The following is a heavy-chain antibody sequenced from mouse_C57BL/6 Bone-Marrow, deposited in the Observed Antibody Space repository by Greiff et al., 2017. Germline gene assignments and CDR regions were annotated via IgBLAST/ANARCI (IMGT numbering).Heavy chain of an antibody. D-gene: IGHD1-1*01. CDR1: GYTFTSYW. CDR3: ATHPPTDGSSYDPHWYFDV. J-gene: IGHJ1*03. CDR2: IDLSDSYT. V-gene: IGHV1-50*01. Sequence: QVQLQQPGAELVKPGASVKLSCKASGYTFTSYWMQWVKQRPGQGLEWIGEIDLSDSYTNYNQKFKGKATLTVDTSSSTAYMQLSRLTSEDSAVYYCATHPPTDGSSYDPHWYFDVWGTGTTVTVSS.